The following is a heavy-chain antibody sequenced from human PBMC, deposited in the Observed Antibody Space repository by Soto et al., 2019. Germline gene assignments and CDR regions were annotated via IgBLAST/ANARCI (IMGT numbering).Heavy chain of an antibody. CDR3: AREGGVVIPYFFDY. D-gene: IGHD3-22*01. V-gene: IGHV3-48*02. CDR1: GFTFSSYS. J-gene: IGHJ4*02. CDR2: ISSSSSTI. Sequence: EVQLVESGGGLVQPGGSLRLSCAASGFTFSSYSMNWVRQAPGKGLEWVSYISSSSSTIYYAVSVKGRFTISRDNAKNELYLQMNCLRDEETAVYYRAREGGVVIPYFFDYWGQRTLVTVSS.